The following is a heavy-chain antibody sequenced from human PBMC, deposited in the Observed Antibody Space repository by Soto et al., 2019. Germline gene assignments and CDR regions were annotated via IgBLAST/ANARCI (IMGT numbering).Heavy chain of an antibody. CDR1: GIMSSGYG. CDR2: INPILDST. J-gene: IGHJ4*02. D-gene: IGHD6-25*01. V-gene: IGHV1-69*09. CDR3: ATMKRARLDS. Sequence: QEQLVQSVPAMKEPGSSVKVSCRASGIMSSGYGFSWVRQAPGQGLEWVGMINPILDSTHYAQNLQGRVSLSVDKSRDTAYLEVTSLRLEDTAIYFCATMKRARLDSWGRGTVVTVSS.